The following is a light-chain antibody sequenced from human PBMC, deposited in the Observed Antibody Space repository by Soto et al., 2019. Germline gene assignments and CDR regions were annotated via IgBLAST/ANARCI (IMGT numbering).Light chain of an antibody. CDR2: EVS. CDR1: SSDVGGYNY. V-gene: IGLV2-14*01. CDR3: CSDTTRGTYV. J-gene: IGLJ1*01. Sequence: QSALTQPASVSGSPGQSITISCTGTSSDVGGYNYVSWYQQHPGKAPKFLIYEVSNRPSGVSDRFSGSKSGDTASLTISGLQAGDEAEYYCCSDTTRGTYVFGSGTKLTVL.